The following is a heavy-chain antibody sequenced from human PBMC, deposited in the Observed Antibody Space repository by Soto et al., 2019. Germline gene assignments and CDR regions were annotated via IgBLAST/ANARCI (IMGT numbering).Heavy chain of an antibody. CDR3: ARGMTAHFDY. V-gene: IGHV4-30-4*01. D-gene: IGHD2-21*02. CDR1: GGSISSGDYY. J-gene: IGHJ4*02. Sequence: SETLSLTCTVSGGSISSGDYYSSWIRQPPGKGLEWVGYIYYSGSTYYNPSLKSRVTISVDTSKSQFALKLSSVTAADTAVYYCARGMTAHFDYWGQGTLVTVSS. CDR2: IYYSGST.